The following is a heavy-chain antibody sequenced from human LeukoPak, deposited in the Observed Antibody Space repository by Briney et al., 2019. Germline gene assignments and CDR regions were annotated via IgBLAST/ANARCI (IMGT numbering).Heavy chain of an antibody. CDR1: GYTFTTYG. CDR2: ISPYNGAT. D-gene: IGHD1-1*01. J-gene: IGHJ4*02. CDR3: ARDSDWNVDY. V-gene: IGHV1-18*01. Sequence: ASVKVSCKASGYTFTTYGFTWIRQAPGQGLEWLGWISPYNGATEYAQNLQDRVSMTTDTPTNTAYIEVRSLKSDDTAVYYCARDSDWNVDYWGQGTLVTVSS.